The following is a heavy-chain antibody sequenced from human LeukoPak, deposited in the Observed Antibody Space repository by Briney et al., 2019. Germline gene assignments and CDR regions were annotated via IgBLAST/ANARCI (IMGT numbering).Heavy chain of an antibody. D-gene: IGHD7-27*01. CDR1: GDFITAYY. J-gene: IGHJ4*02. CDR2: VYYSGST. CDR3: ASNTGTVFDY. Sequence: SETLSLTCTVSGDFITAYYWSWIRQPPGKGLEWIGYVYYSGSTEYNPSLRSRVTISLERSKHQFSLKLTSVTAADTAVYYCASNTGTVFDYWGQGAPVTVSS. V-gene: IGHV4-59*01.